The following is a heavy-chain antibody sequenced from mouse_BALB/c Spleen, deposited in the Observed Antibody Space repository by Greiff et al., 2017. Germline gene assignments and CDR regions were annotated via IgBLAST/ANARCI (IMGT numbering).Heavy chain of an antibody. J-gene: IGHJ2*01. CDR3: ARYDYDGEDY. CDR2: INPSTGYT. V-gene: IGHV1-7*01. CDR1: GYTFTSYW. Sequence: VQLQESGAELAKPGASVKMSCKASGYTFTSYWMHWVKQRPGQGLEWIGYINPSTGYTEYNQKFKDKATLTADKSSSTAYMQLSSLTSEDSAVYYCARYDYDGEDYWGQGTTLTVSS. D-gene: IGHD2-4*01.